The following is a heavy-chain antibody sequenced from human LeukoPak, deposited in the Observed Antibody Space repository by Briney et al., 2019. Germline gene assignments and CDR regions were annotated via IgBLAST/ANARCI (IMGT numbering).Heavy chain of an antibody. D-gene: IGHD6-13*01. CDR1: GGSFSGYY. Sequence: SETLSLTCAVYGGSFSGYYWSWIRQPPGKGLEWIGEINHSGSTNYNPSLKSRVTISVDTSKNQFSLKLSSVTAADTAVYYCARASSWYFGWFDPWGQRTLVTVSS. CDR2: INHSGST. J-gene: IGHJ5*02. V-gene: IGHV4-34*01. CDR3: ARASSWYFGWFDP.